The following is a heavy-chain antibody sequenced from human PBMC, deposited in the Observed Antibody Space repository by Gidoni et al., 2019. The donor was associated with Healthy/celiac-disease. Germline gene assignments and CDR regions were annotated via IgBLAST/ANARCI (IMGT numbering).Heavy chain of an antibody. CDR2: IYSGGSK. Sequence: EVQPVVPGGGLIQTGGSGRLSCAASGFTVSSNYMSWFRQAPGKGLKWVSVIYSGGSKYYAESVKGRVTISRDNSKNTLYLQTNSLRAEDTAVYYCARRGYGDYVYYFDYWGQGTLVTVSS. J-gene: IGHJ4*02. CDR3: ARRGYGDYVYYFDY. D-gene: IGHD4-17*01. CDR1: GFTVSSNY. V-gene: IGHV3-53*01.